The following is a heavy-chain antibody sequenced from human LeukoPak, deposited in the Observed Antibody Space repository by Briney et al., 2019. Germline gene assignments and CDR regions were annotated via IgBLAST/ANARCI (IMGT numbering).Heavy chain of an antibody. Sequence: SETLSLTCTVSGGSISSYYWSWIRQPPGKGLEWIGYIYYSGSTNYNPSLKSRVTISVDTSKNQFSLKLSSVTAADTAVYYCARATYYYDSSGLSLDYWGQGTLVTVSS. CDR3: ARATYYYDSSGLSLDY. CDR2: IYYSGST. J-gene: IGHJ4*02. CDR1: GGSISSYY. V-gene: IGHV4-59*12. D-gene: IGHD3-22*01.